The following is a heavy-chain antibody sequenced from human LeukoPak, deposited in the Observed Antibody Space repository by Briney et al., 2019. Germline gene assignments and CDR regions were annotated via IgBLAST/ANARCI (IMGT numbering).Heavy chain of an antibody. CDR1: GFTFDDYA. D-gene: IGHD5-18*01. CDR2: ISWNSGSI. CDR3: AKDKKGGYSYGFFDY. V-gene: IGHV3-9*03. Sequence: GGSLRLSCAASGFTFDDYAMHWVRQAPGKGLEWVSGISWNSGSIGYADSVKGRFTISRDNAKNSLYLQMNSLRADDMALYYCAKDKKGGYSYGFFDYWGQGTLVTVSS. J-gene: IGHJ4*02.